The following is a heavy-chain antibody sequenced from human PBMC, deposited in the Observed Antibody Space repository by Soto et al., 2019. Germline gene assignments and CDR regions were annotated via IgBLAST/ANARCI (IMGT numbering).Heavy chain of an antibody. V-gene: IGHV2-5*02. CDR1: GFSLSTDGVG. CDR3: AHAYGGTSWPNDAFDV. J-gene: IGHJ3*01. D-gene: IGHD2-2*01. CDR2: IYWDDDQ. Sequence: QITLKESGPTLVKPTQTLTLTCTFSGFSLSTDGVGVGWIRQPPGKALEWLALIYWDDDQRYSPSLKTRHTTTKDTSKNPVVLTMTNMDPVNTDTYYCAHAYGGTSWPNDAFDVWGQGTVVTVSS.